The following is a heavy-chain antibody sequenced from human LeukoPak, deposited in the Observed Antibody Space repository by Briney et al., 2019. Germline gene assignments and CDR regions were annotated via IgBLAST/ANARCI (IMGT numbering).Heavy chain of an antibody. V-gene: IGHV4-59*01. Sequence: SETLSLTCTVSGGSISSYYWSWIRQPPGKGLEWIGYIYYSGSTNYNPSLKSRVTISVDTSKNQFSPKLSSVTAADTAVYYCARLRWYYLDYWGQGTLVTVSS. J-gene: IGHJ4*02. CDR1: GGSISSYY. CDR2: IYYSGST. CDR3: ARLRWYYLDY. D-gene: IGHD4-23*01.